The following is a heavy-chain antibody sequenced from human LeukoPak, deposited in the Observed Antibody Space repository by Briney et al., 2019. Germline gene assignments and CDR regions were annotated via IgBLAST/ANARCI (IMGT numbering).Heavy chain of an antibody. CDR3: ARDRKAVAGRGGAGGYDYYYYYYMDV. CDR2: IYYSGST. D-gene: IGHD6-19*01. Sequence: PGGSLRLSCAASGFTFSSYEMNWVRQPPGKGLEWIGSIYYSGSTYYNPSLKSRVTISVDTSKNQFSLKLSSVTAADTAVYYCARDRKAVAGRGGAGGYDYYYYYYMDVWGKGTTVTISS. V-gene: IGHV4-38-2*02. CDR1: GFTFSSYE. J-gene: IGHJ6*03.